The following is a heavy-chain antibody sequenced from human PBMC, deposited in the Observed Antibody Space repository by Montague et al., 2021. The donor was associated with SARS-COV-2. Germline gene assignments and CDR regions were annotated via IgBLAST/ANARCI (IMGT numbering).Heavy chain of an antibody. D-gene: IGHD2-15*01. CDR1: GFTFTTYA. Sequence: RLSWSASGFTFTTYAMSWVRQTPGKGLEWVSGTMTYYADSVEGRFTISRDNSKNTLYLEMNSLRAEDTAVYYCAIVSHVVATSWGQGTLVTVSS. V-gene: IGHV3-23*01. J-gene: IGHJ4*02. CDR2: TMT. CDR3: AIVSHVVATS.